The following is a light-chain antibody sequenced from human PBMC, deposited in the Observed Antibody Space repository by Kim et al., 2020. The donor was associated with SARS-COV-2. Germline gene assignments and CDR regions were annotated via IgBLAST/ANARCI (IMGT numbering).Light chain of an antibody. Sequence: LGQTVSITCQGDSLRSYYASWYQQKPGQAPVLVIYGKNNRPSGIPDRFSGSSSGNTASLTITGAQAEDEADYYCNSRDSSGNHPVFGGGTKLTVL. CDR3: NSRDSSGNHPV. V-gene: IGLV3-19*01. CDR1: SLRSYY. CDR2: GKN. J-gene: IGLJ2*01.